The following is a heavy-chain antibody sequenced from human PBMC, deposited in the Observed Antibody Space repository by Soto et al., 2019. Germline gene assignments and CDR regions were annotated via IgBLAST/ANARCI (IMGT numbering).Heavy chain of an antibody. V-gene: IGHV1-69*13. CDR2: IIPFFGTA. CDR1: GGTFSTFG. D-gene: IGHD1-1*01. Sequence: GASVKVSCKASGGTFSTFGISWVRQAPGQGLEWMGGIIPFFGTANYAQKFQDRVTITADESTSTVYMDLRSLRSEDTAIYYCARTTPLESGENYYFDFWGQGALVTVSS. J-gene: IGHJ4*02. CDR3: ARTTPLESGENYYFDF.